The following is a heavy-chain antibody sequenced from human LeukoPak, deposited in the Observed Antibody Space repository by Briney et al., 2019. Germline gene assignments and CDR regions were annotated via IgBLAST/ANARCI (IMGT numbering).Heavy chain of an antibody. J-gene: IGHJ4*02. Sequence: PSETLSLTCTVSGGSISSYYWSWIRQPPGKGLEWIGYIYYSGSTNYNPSLKSRATVSVDTSKNQFSLKLSSVTAADTAVYYCAAGVGLRLPAVDYWGQGTLVTVSS. CDR1: GGSISSYY. V-gene: IGHV4-59*01. D-gene: IGHD5-12*01. CDR2: IYYSGST. CDR3: AAGVGLRLPAVDY.